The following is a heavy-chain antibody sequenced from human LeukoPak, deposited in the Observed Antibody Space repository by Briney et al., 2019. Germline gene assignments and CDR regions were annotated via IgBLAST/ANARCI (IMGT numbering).Heavy chain of an antibody. J-gene: IGHJ5*02. D-gene: IGHD1-26*01. V-gene: IGHV7-4-1*02. Sequence: ASVKVSCKASGYTFTSYAMNWVRQAPGQGLEWMGWINTNTGNPTYAQGFTGRFVFSLDTSVSTAYLQISSLKAEDTAVYYCARLSGSVGSYYGTWFDPWGQGTLVTVSS. CDR2: INTNTGNP. CDR3: ARLSGSVGSYYGTWFDP. CDR1: GYTFTSYA.